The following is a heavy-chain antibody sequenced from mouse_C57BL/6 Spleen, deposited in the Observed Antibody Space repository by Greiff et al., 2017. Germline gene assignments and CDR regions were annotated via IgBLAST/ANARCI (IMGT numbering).Heavy chain of an antibody. Sequence: VQLQQSGPELVKPGASVKISCKASGYSFTGYYMNWVKQSPEKSLEWIGEINPSTGGTTYNQKFKAKATLTVDKSSSTAYMQLKSLTSEDSAVYYCAMWADSDWVAYWGQGTLVTVSA. CDR3: AMWADSDWVAY. CDR1: GYSFTGYY. V-gene: IGHV1-42*01. CDR2: INPSTGGT. J-gene: IGHJ3*01.